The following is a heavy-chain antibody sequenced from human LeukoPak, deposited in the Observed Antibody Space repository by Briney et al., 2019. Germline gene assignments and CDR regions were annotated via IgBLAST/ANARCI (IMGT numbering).Heavy chain of an antibody. D-gene: IGHD3-3*01. Sequence: TPSETLSLTCAVYGGSFSGYYWSWIRQPPGKELEWIGEINHSGSTNYNPSLKSRVTISVDTSKNQFSLKLSSVTAADTAVYYCARGVSYDFWSGYYTTPHFDYWGQGTLVTVSS. CDR2: INHSGST. J-gene: IGHJ4*02. V-gene: IGHV4-34*01. CDR3: ARGVSYDFWSGYYTTPHFDY. CDR1: GGSFSGYY.